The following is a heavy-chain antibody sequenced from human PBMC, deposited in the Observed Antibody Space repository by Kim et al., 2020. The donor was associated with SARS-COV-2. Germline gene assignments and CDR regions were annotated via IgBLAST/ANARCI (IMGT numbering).Heavy chain of an antibody. V-gene: IGHV3-23*01. Sequence: GGSLRLSCAASGFTFSSYAMSWVRQAPGKGLECVSAISGSGGSTYYADSVKGRFTISRDNSKNTLYLQMNSPRAEDTAVYYCARPIGGPPYWGQGTLVTVSS. CDR1: GFTFSSYA. D-gene: IGHD1-26*01. CDR2: ISGSGGST. J-gene: IGHJ4*02. CDR3: ARPIGGPPY.